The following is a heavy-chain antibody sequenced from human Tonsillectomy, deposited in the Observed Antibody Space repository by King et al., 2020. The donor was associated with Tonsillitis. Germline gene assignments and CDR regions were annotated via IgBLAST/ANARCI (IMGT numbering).Heavy chain of an antibody. Sequence: QLVQSGAEVKKPGASVKVSCKASGYTFTGYYMHWVRQAPGQGLEWMGWINPNSGGTNYAQKFQGRVTMTRATSISTAYMELSRLRPDDTAVYYCARAWTTVVTVYWYFDLWGRGTLVTVSS. CDR1: GYTFTGYY. CDR2: INPNSGGT. V-gene: IGHV1-2*02. D-gene: IGHD4-23*01. CDR3: ARAWTTVVTVYWYFDL. J-gene: IGHJ2*01.